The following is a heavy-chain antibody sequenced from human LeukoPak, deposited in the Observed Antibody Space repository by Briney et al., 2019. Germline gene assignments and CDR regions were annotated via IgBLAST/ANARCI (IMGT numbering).Heavy chain of an antibody. D-gene: IGHD2-15*01. V-gene: IGHV1-2*06. J-gene: IGHJ5*02. CDR3: ATTPHRWQLSILANWFGP. CDR2: INPNSGGT. CDR1: GYTFTGNY. Sequence: ASVKVSCKGAGYTFTGNYMHWVRQAPGQGLEWMGRINPNSGGTNYAQKFQGRVTMTRDTSISIAYMELSRLRSDDTAVYYCATTPHRWQLSILANWFGPWGQGTLVTVSS.